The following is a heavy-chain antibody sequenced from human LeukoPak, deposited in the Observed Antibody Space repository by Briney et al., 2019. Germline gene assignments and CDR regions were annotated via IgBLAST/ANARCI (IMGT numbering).Heavy chain of an antibody. CDR2: IIPIFGTA. J-gene: IGHJ4*02. Sequence: AASVKVSFKASGGTFSSYAISWVRQAPGQGLEWMGGIIPIFGTANYAQKFQGRVTITADESTSTAYMELSSLRSEDTAVYCCASGEAATKDYWGQGTLVTVSS. CDR1: GGTFSSYA. V-gene: IGHV1-69*13. CDR3: ASGEAATKDY. D-gene: IGHD3-10*01.